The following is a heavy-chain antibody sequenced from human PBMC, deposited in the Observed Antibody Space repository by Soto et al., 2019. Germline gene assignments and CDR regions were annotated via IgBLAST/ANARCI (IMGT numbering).Heavy chain of an antibody. J-gene: IGHJ4*02. CDR2: ISGSGGAT. D-gene: IGHD6-13*01. CDR1: GFFFTSYA. CDR3: AKDAIMASSSYNYFDY. V-gene: IGHV3-23*01. Sequence: GGSLRLSCAASGFFFTSYAMNWVRQAPGKGLEWVSGISGSGGATSYAASVKGWFPISRDNCKNTLYLHMNSLRADDTAVYYCAKDAIMASSSYNYFDYWGQGTLVTVSS.